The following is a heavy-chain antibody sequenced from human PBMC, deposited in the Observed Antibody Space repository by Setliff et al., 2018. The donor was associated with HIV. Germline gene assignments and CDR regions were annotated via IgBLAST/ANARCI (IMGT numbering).Heavy chain of an antibody. CDR3: ARDGYSSSWYVISGSFDY. V-gene: IGHV4-4*07. CDR1: GYPISSGYY. Sequence: SETLSLTCAVSGYPISSGYYWGWIRQPAGKGLEWIGRIYTSGSTNYNPSLKSRVTMSVDTSKNQFSLKLSSVTAADTAVYYCARDGYSSSWYVISGSFDYWGQGILVTVSS. CDR2: IYTSGST. J-gene: IGHJ4*02. D-gene: IGHD6-13*01.